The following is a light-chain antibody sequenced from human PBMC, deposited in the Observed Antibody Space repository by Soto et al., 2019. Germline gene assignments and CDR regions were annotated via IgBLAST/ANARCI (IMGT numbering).Light chain of an antibody. Sequence: QSALTQPPSASGSPGQSVTISCTGTSSDVGAYNYVSWYQQHPDKAPRLMIYEVSKRPSGVPDRFSGSKSANTASLPVSGLQAEDEADYYCSSYAGSNNLLFGGGTKLTVL. V-gene: IGLV2-8*01. CDR3: SSYAGSNNLL. J-gene: IGLJ2*01. CDR1: SSDVGAYNY. CDR2: EVS.